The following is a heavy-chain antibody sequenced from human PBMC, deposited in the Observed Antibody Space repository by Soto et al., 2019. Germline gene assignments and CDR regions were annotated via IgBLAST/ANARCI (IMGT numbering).Heavy chain of an antibody. Sequence: QVQLVESGGGVVQPGRSLRLSCAASGFTFSSYGMHWVRQAPGKGLEWVAVISYDGSNKYYADSVKGRFTISRDNSKNTLYRQMNSLRAEDRVVYYCAKLSVSILDRGRTWGQGTLVTVSS. CDR3: AKLSVSILDRGRT. CDR2: ISYDGSNK. V-gene: IGHV3-30*18. CDR1: GFTFSSYG. J-gene: IGHJ5*02.